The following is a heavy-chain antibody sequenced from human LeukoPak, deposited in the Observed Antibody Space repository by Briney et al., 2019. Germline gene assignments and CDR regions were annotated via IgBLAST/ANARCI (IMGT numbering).Heavy chain of an antibody. D-gene: IGHD2-2*01. V-gene: IGHV4-39*01. Sequence: PSETLSRTCTVSGGSISSSSYYWGWIRQPPGKGLEWIGSIYYSGSTYYNPSLKSRVTISVDTSKNQFSLKLSSVTAADTAVYYCARCKGGSRIVVVPAARGWFDPWGQGTLVTVSS. CDR1: GGSISSSSYY. CDR2: IYYSGST. CDR3: ARCKGGSRIVVVPAARGWFDP. J-gene: IGHJ5*02.